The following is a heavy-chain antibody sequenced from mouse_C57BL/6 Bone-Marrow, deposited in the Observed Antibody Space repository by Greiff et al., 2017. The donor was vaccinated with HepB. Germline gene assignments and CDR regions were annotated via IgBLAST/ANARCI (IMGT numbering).Heavy chain of an antibody. V-gene: IGHV5-17*01. J-gene: IGHJ3*01. CDR2: ISSGSSTI. CDR1: GFTFSDYG. CDR3: ARGTAY. Sequence: EVKLVESGGGLVKPGGSLKLSCAASGFTFSDYGMHWVRQAPEKGLEWVAYISSGSSTIYYADTVTGRFTISRDNAKNTLFLQMTSLRSEDTAMYYCARGTAYWGQGTLVTVSA.